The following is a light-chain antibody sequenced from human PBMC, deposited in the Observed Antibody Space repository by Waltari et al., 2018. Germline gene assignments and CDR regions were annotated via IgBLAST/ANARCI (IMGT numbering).Light chain of an antibody. CDR3: STWDGSLTGVV. CDR2: NNN. Sequence: QSVLTQPPPASGTPGQTATISCSGSSSNIGSHTVNWYQHLPGTAPKLLIYNNNQRPSGVPDRFSGSKSGTSASLALSGLQSDDEAHYYCSTWDGSLTGVVFGGGTKLTVL. J-gene: IGLJ3*02. CDR1: SSNIGSHT. V-gene: IGLV1-44*01.